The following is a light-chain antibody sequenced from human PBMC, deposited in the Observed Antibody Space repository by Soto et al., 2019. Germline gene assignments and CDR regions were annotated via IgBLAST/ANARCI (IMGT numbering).Light chain of an antibody. J-gene: IGKJ1*01. Sequence: DIQMTQSPSSVSASVGDRVTITCRASQGISIWLAWYQQKPGKAPKLLIYAASSLQSGVTSRFSGSGSGTDFTLTISSLPPEAFATYYCQQANSFLTFGQGTKVEIK. CDR3: QQANSFLT. V-gene: IGKV1D-12*01. CDR2: AAS. CDR1: QGISIW.